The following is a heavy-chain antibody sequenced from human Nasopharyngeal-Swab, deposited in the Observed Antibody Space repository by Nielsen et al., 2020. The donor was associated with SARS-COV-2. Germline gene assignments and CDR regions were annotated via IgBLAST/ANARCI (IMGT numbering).Heavy chain of an antibody. CDR3: AREVDSYDSSGYWSF. Sequence: GESLKISCAASGFSFSDYYMSWIRQAPGKGLEWISYISSSGGTIYSADSVKGRSTISRDNAKNSLYLQMNSLRAEDSAVYYCAREVDSYDSSGYWSFWGQGTLVTVSS. J-gene: IGHJ4*02. CDR2: ISSSGGTI. D-gene: IGHD3-22*01. V-gene: IGHV3-11*04. CDR1: GFSFSDYY.